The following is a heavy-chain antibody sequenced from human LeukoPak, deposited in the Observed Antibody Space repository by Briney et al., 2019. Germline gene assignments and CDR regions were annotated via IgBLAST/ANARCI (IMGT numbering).Heavy chain of an antibody. CDR1: GFTFNNAW. CDR3: ATGNLVTGFDY. J-gene: IGHJ4*02. V-gene: IGHV3-15*01. D-gene: IGHD2-21*02. CDR2: IKSKTDGGTT. Sequence: GGSLRLSCAASGFTFNNAWMSWVRQAPGKGLERVGRIKSKTDGGTTDYAAPVKGRFTISRDDSKTTLYLQMNSLKAEDTAVYYCATGNLVTGFDYWGQGTLVTVSS.